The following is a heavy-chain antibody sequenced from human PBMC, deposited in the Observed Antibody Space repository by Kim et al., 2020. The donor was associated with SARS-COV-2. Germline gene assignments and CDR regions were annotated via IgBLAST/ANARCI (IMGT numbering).Heavy chain of an antibody. D-gene: IGHD2-21*02. J-gene: IGHJ4*02. CDR2: ISYDGSNK. CDR3: ARDALGSKFGGNSYPDY. Sequence: GGSLRLSCAASGFTFSSYAMHWVRQAPGKGLEWVAVISYDGSNKYYADSVKGRFTISRDNSKNTLYLQMNSLRAEDTAVYYCARDALGSKFGGNSYPDYWGQGTLVTVSS. V-gene: IGHV3-30*04. CDR1: GFTFSSYA.